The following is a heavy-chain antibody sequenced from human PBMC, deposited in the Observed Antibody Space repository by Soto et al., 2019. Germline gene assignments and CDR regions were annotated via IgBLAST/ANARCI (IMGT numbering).Heavy chain of an antibody. V-gene: IGHV5-10-1*01. D-gene: IGHD6-19*01. CDR3: ARNYYIAAAGYSSRWYPAYYYYGMDV. Sequence: PGESLKISCKGSGYSFTSYWISWVRQMPGKGLEWMGRIDPSDSYTNYSPSFQGHVTISADKSISTAYLQWSSLNASDTAMYYCARNYYIAAAGYSSRWYPAYYYYGMDVWGQGTTVTVAS. CDR1: GYSFTSYW. J-gene: IGHJ6*02. CDR2: IDPSDSYT.